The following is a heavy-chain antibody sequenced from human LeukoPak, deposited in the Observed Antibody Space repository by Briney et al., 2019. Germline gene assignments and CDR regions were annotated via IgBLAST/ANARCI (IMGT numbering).Heavy chain of an antibody. CDR3: ARVSSGWYGVAYYYYGMDV. J-gene: IGHJ6*02. V-gene: IGHV1-8*01. D-gene: IGHD6-19*01. Sequence: ASVKVSCKASGYTFTSYDINWVRQATGQGLEWMGWMNPNSGNTGYAQEFQGRVTMTRNTSISTAYMELSSLRSEDTAVYYCARVSSGWYGVAYYYYGMDVWGQGTTVTVSS. CDR1: GYTFTSYD. CDR2: MNPNSGNT.